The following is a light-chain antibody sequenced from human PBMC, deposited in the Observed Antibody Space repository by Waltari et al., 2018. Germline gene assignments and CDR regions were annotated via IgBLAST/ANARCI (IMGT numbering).Light chain of an antibody. V-gene: IGKV1-9*01. CDR1: QGISTS. J-gene: IGKJ4*01. CDR3: QQLYDYPLT. CDR2: SAS. Sequence: DIQLTQSSSFLSASVGDRVTFTCRASQGISTSLAWYQQRPGRVPELLMYSASTLQTGVPSRFSGSGSGTYFTLTISSLQPEDFATYYCQQLYDYPLTFGGGSKV.